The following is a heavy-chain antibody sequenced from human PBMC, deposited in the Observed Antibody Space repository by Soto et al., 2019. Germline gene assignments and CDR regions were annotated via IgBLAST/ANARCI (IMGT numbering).Heavy chain of an antibody. D-gene: IGHD3-16*01. V-gene: IGHV3-74*01. CDR1: GFTFSSYW. J-gene: IGHJ6*03. CDR3: ARVYPSRGTYYYYYMDV. CDR2: INSDGSST. Sequence: GGSLRLSCAASGFTFSSYWMHWVRQAPGKGLVWVSRINSDGSSTSYADSVKGRFTISRDNAKNTLYLQMNSLRAEDTAVYYCARVYPSRGTYYYYYMDVWGKGTTVTVSS.